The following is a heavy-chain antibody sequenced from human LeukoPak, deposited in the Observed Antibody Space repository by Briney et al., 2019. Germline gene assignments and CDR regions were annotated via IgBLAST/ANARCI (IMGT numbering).Heavy chain of an antibody. Sequence: SETLSLTCTVSGGSISSSSYYWGWIRQPPGNGLEWIGSIYYSGSTYYNTSLKCRVTISVDTSKNQFSLKLSSVTAADTAVYYCAESSGWYDYYYGMDVWGQGTTVTVSS. CDR3: AESSGWYDYYYGMDV. CDR1: GGSISSSSYY. V-gene: IGHV4-39*01. CDR2: IYYSGST. D-gene: IGHD6-19*01. J-gene: IGHJ6*02.